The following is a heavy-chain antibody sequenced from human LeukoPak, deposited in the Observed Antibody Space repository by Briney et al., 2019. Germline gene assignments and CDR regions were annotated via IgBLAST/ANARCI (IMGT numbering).Heavy chain of an antibody. V-gene: IGHV4-4*07. CDR2: IYTSGST. J-gene: IGHJ6*02. CDR1: GGSISSYY. D-gene: IGHD3-3*01. Sequence: SETLSLTCTVSGGSISSYYWSWIRQPAGKGLEWIGRIYTSGSTNYNPSLKSRVTMSVDTSKNQFSLKLSSVTAADTAVYYCARDQLYYYDFWSGYFADRPPNYGMDVWGQGTTVTVSS. CDR3: ARDQLYYYDFWSGYFADRPPNYGMDV.